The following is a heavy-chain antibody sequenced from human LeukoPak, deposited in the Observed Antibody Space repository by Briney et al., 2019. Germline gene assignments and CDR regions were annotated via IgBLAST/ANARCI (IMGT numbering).Heavy chain of an antibody. D-gene: IGHD6-6*01. V-gene: IGHV4-34*01. J-gene: IGHJ5*02. CDR2: INHRGST. CDR1: GGSFSGYY. Sequence: SETLSLTCTVYGGSFSGYYWSWICQPPGKGLEWIGEINHRGSTTSSRSVTSRGTISADTSNNESTLRLSSVTAPGTAVYDCARERKAARNNGFVPWGQGALVTVSS. CDR3: ARERKAARNNGFVP.